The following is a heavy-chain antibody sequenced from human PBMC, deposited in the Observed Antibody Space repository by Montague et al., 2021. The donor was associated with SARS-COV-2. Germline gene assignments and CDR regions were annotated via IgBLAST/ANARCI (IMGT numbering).Heavy chain of an antibody. D-gene: IGHD6-13*01. J-gene: IGHJ3*02. CDR1: GGSISRYS. V-gene: IGHV4-59*01. CDR2: IYNSGST. Sequence: LTCTVAGGSISRYSWTWIRQPPGKGLEWIGYIYNSGSTNYHPSLTSXXTISVDTSKNQFSLKLSSVAAADTAVYYCARVGRGSSWYEVAFDIWGQGTMVTVSS. CDR3: ARVGRGSSWYEVAFDI.